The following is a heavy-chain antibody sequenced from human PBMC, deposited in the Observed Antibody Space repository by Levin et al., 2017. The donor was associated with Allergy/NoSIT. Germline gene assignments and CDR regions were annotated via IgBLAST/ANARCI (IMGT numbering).Heavy chain of an antibody. Sequence: GSLRLSCAASGFAFSDYFMSWIRQAPGRGLEWVSYTSGSSTYTTYADSVRGRFTISRDNAKNSLFLQMNSLSAEDTAVYYCARDNPYGSGWSDFWGPGTLVTVSS. CDR2: TSGSSTYT. CDR1: GFAFSDYF. V-gene: IGHV3-11*05. D-gene: IGHD3-10*01. J-gene: IGHJ4*02. CDR3: ARDNPYGSGWSDF.